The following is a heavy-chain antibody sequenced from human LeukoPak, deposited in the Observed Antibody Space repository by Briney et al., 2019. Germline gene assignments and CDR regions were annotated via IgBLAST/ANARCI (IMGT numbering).Heavy chain of an antibody. V-gene: IGHV1-2*02. CDR1: GYTFTGYY. J-gene: IGHJ4*02. CDR2: INPNSGGT. Sequence: ASVKVSCKASGYTFTGYYMHWVRQAPGQGLEWMGWINPNSGGTNYAQKFQGRVTMTRDTSISTAYMELSRLRSDDTAVYYCARDRWGRAGYYDSSGYYWPRGYWGQGTLVTVSS. CDR3: ARDRWGRAGYYDSSGYYWPRGY. D-gene: IGHD3-22*01.